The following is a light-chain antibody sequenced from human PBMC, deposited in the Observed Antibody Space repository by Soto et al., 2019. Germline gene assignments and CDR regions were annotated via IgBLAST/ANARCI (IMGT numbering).Light chain of an antibody. CDR3: SSHTSVSTRV. J-gene: IGLJ1*01. CDR1: FSDVGGYDY. Sequence: QSVLTQPASVSGSPGQSIAISCTGTFSDVGGYDYVSWYQQHPDKAPKLMIYEVTKRPSGVSNRFSGSKSGNTASLTISGLQPEDDADYSCSSHTSVSTRVFGSGTKVTVL. CDR2: EVT. V-gene: IGLV2-14*01.